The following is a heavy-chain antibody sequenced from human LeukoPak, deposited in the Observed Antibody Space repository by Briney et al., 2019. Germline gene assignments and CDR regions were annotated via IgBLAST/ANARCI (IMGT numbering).Heavy chain of an antibody. CDR3: ARDSVVVVAATGGNWFDP. D-gene: IGHD2-15*01. Sequence: SETLSLTCAVYGGSFSGYYWSWIRQPPGKGLEWIGEINHSGSTNYNPSLKSRVTISVDTSKNQFSLKLSSVTAADTAVYYCARDSVVVVAATGGNWFDPWGQGTLVTVSS. CDR1: GGSFSGYY. CDR2: INHSGST. V-gene: IGHV4-34*01. J-gene: IGHJ5*02.